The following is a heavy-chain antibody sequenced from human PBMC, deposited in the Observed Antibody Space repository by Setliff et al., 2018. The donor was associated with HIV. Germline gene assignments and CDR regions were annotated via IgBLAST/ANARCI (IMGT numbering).Heavy chain of an antibody. CDR2: IYPGDSDIDT. V-gene: IGHV5-51*01. J-gene: IGHJ6*03. CDR3: ARLSHYYYYYMDV. CDR1: GYSFTNYW. Sequence: KTGESLKISCKGSGYSFTNYWIGWVRQMPGKGLEWMGIIYPGDSDIDTRYSPSFQGQVTISADRSISTAYLQWSSLKASDTAMYYCARLSHYYYYYMDVWGKGTTVTVSS.